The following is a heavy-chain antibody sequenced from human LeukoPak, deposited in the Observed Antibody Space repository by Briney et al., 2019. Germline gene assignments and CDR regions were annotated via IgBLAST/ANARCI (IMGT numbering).Heavy chain of an antibody. CDR1: GFTFSSYA. V-gene: IGHV3-23*01. CDR2: ISGSGSST. Sequence: GGSLRLSCAASGFTFSSYAMSWVRQAPGKGLEWVSAISGSGSSTYYADSVKGRFTISRDNSKNTLYLQMNSLRAEDTAVYYCARYSKYLSGLGYWGQGTLVTVSS. CDR3: ARYSKYLSGLGY. D-gene: IGHD3-16*01. J-gene: IGHJ4*02.